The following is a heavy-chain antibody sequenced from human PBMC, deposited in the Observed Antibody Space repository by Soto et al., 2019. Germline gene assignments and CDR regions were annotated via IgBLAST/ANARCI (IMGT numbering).Heavy chain of an antibody. D-gene: IGHD2-15*01. J-gene: IGHJ4*02. CDR2: ISYDGSNK. Sequence: QVQLVESGGGVVQPGRSLRLSCAASGFTFSSYAMHWVRQAPGKGLEWVAVISYDGSNKYYADSVKGRFTISRDNSKNTLYLQMNSLRAEDTAVYYCARGYCSGGSCYGKGPNYFHYWGQGTLVTVSS. CDR3: ARGYCSGGSCYGKGPNYFHY. V-gene: IGHV3-30-3*01. CDR1: GFTFSSYA.